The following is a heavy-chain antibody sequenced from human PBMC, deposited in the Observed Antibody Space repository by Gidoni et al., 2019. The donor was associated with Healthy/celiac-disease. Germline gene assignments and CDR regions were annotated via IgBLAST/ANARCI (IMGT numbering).Heavy chain of an antibody. V-gene: IGHV1-2*04. CDR1: GYTFTGYY. CDR2: INPNSGGT. CDR3: ARDIHSGYYYYGMDV. Sequence: QVQLVQSGAEVTKPGASVTVSCTASGYTFTGYYMHWVRQVPGQGLEWMGWINPNSGGTNYAQKFQGWVTMTRDTSISTAYMELSRLRSDDTAVYYCARDIHSGYYYYGMDVWGQGTTVTVSS. D-gene: IGHD3-10*01. J-gene: IGHJ6*02.